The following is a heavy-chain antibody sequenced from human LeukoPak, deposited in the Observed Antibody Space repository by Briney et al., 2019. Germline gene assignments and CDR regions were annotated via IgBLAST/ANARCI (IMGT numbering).Heavy chain of an antibody. J-gene: IGHJ3*02. Sequence: PGGSLRLSCAASGSTFSSYSMNWVRQAPGKGLEWVSSISSGSSYTYYGDSVKGRFTISRDNTKKSLYLQMNSLRAEDTAVYYCARDDQGSSWYLGHSDAFDIWGQGTMVTVSS. CDR2: ISSGSSYT. V-gene: IGHV3-21*01. CDR3: ARDDQGSSWYLGHSDAFDI. D-gene: IGHD6-13*01. CDR1: GSTFSSYS.